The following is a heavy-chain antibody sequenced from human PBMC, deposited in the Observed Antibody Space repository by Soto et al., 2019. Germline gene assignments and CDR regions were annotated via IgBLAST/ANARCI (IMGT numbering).Heavy chain of an antibody. J-gene: IGHJ4*02. CDR1: GGSISSYY. V-gene: IGHV4-59*01. Sequence: PSETLSLTCTVSGGSISSYYWSWIRQPPGKGLEWIAYIYSGGSTSDNPSLKSRVTISVDTPKNQFSLKLSSVTAADTAVYYCARAEGENGDYYFDYWGQGTLVTVSS. CDR2: IYSGGST. D-gene: IGHD4-17*01. CDR3: ARAEGENGDYYFDY.